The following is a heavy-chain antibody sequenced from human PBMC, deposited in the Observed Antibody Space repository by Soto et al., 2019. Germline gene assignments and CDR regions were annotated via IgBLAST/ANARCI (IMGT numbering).Heavy chain of an antibody. J-gene: IGHJ6*02. CDR2: MSAYNGNT. V-gene: IGHV1-18*01. CDR1: GYTFTRYC. CDR3: ARGGLQLEQQLGYYYGMDV. Sequence: ASVNVSCKSSGYTFTRYCISGLRQAPGQGLEWMGWMSAYNGNTNYAQKLQGRVTMTTDTSRSTAYMELRSLKSDDTAVYYCARGGLQLEQQLGYYYGMDVWGQGTTVTVSS. D-gene: IGHD6-13*01.